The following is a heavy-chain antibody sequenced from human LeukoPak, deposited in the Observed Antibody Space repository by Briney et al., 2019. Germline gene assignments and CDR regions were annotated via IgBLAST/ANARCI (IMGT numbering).Heavy chain of an antibody. V-gene: IGHV3-33*01. CDR3: ARAFTSTGYYYVEY. CDR2: IWYDGNNK. D-gene: IGHD3-22*01. Sequence: TGGSLRLSCAASGFTFSSFGMHWVRQAPGKGLEWVEVIWYDGNNKYYADSVKGRFTISRDNSKNTLYLQMNSLRAEDTAVYYCARAFTSTGYYYVEYWGQGTLVTVSS. CDR1: GFTFSSFG. J-gene: IGHJ4*02.